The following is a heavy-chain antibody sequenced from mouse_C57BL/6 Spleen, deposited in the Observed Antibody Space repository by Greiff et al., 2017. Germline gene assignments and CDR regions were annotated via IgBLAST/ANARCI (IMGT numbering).Heavy chain of an antibody. CDR3: ARSHYYGSSSRYFDV. CDR2: IYPGDGDT. J-gene: IGHJ1*03. V-gene: IGHV1-80*01. D-gene: IGHD1-1*01. CDR1: GYAFSSYW. Sequence: VQLQQSGAELVKPGASVKISCKASGYAFSSYWMNWVKQRPGKGLEWIGQIYPGDGDTNYNGKFKGKATLTADKSSSTAYMQLSSLTSEDSAVYFCARSHYYGSSSRYFDVWGTGTTVTVSS.